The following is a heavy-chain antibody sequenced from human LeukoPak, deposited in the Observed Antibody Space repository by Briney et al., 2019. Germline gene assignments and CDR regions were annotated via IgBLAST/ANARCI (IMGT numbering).Heavy chain of an antibody. Sequence: ASVKVSCEASGYTFTDYYIHWVRQAPGQGLEWMGRMNPKSDDTNYAQKSQGRVTMTRDTSISTVYMEVSRLISDDTAVYFCARDSYGSGSYSHFDYWGQGTLVTISS. CDR3: ARDSYGSGSYSHFDY. J-gene: IGHJ4*02. CDR1: GYTFTDYY. CDR2: MNPKSDDT. D-gene: IGHD3-10*01. V-gene: IGHV1-2*06.